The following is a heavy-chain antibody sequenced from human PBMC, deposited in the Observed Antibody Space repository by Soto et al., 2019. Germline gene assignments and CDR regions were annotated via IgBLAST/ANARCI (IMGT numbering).Heavy chain of an antibody. D-gene: IGHD6-25*01. CDR1: AFSFSSYT. J-gene: IGHJ6*02. V-gene: IGHV3-21*01. Sequence: PGGTLRLSCAASAFSFSSYTMNWVRQAPGKGLEWVSSITSSSSYIFYADSVKGRFSISRDNARNSLSLQMNRLRAEDTAVYSCARETIAATGTASYGMDVWGQGTTVTVSS. CDR3: ARETIAATGTASYGMDV. CDR2: ITSSSSYI.